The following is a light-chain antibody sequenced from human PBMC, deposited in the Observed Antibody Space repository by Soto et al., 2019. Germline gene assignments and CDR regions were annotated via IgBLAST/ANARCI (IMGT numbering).Light chain of an antibody. V-gene: IGKV3-15*01. CDR1: QSVGIN. CDR3: QEYYDWPIT. CDR2: GAS. J-gene: IGKJ4*01. Sequence: EIVMTQSPATLSGSPGERVTLSCRASQSVGINLAWYQQKPGQAPRLLIHGASTRAPGIPDRFSGSGSGTECTLTSSALQSEDYATYDCQEYYDWPITFGGGTKVEIK.